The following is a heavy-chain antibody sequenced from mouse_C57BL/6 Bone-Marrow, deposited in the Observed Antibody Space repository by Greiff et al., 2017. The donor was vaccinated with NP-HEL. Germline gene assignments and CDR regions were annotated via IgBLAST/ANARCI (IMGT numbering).Heavy chain of an antibody. CDR3: ARWLLRGYWYFDV. CDR1: GYTFTNYW. D-gene: IGHD2-3*01. Sequence: VQLQESGAELVRPGTSVKMSCKASGYTFTNYWIGWAKQRPGHGLEWIGDIYPGGGYTNYNEKFKGKATPTADKSSSTAYMQFSSLTSEDSAIYYCARWLLRGYWYFDVWGTGTTVTVSS. J-gene: IGHJ1*03. CDR2: IYPGGGYT. V-gene: IGHV1-63*01.